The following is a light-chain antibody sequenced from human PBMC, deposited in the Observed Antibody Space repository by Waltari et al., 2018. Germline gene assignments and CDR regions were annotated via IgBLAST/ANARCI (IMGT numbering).Light chain of an antibody. Sequence: QSALTQPASVSGSPGQSITISCTGTSSDVGGYHYVSWYQQHPGKAPKRMIYEVSNRPSGVSNRFSGSKSGNTASLTISGLQAEDEADYYCSSYTSSSTLFVVFGGGTKLTVL. V-gene: IGLV2-14*01. J-gene: IGLJ2*01. CDR2: EVS. CDR1: SSDVGGYHY. CDR3: SSYTSSSTLFVV.